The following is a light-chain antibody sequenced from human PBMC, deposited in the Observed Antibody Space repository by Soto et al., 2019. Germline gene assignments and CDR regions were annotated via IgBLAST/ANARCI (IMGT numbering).Light chain of an antibody. CDR1: QSISSW. Sequence: DIQMTQSPSTLSASVGDRVTITCRASQSISSWLAWYQQKPGKAPKLLIYKASTLKSGVPSRFSGSGSGTEFTLTISSLQPDDFATYYCQQYNSYSRIFGQGTKVDI. V-gene: IGKV1-5*03. CDR3: QQYNSYSRI. CDR2: KAS. J-gene: IGKJ1*01.